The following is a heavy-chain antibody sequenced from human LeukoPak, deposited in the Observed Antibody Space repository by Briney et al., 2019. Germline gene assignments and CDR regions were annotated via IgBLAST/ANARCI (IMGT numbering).Heavy chain of an antibody. V-gene: IGHV4-4*02. D-gene: IGHD3-10*01. J-gene: IGHJ3*02. CDR2: MYLSGTT. CDR1: GDSINSLDL. Sequence: PSGTLSLTCTVSGDSINSLDLWSWVRQPPGKGLEWIGEMYLSGTTHSNPSVKSRVTISIDKSKNQFFLNLSSVTAADSAVYYCARSDYSGSGTYTEFDAFDIWGQGPMVTVSS. CDR3: ARSDYSGSGTYTEFDAFDI.